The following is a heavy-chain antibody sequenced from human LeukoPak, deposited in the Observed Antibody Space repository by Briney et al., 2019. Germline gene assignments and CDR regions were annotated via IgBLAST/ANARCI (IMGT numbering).Heavy chain of an antibody. V-gene: IGHV4-38-2*01. CDR2: IYHSGST. Sequence: SETLSFTCAVSGYSISSGYYWGWIRQPPGKGLEWIGSIYHSGSTYYNPSLKSRVTISVDTSKNQFSLKLSSVTAADTAVYYCASQPGGPTPWGQGTLVTVSS. CDR1: GYSISSGYY. CDR3: ASQPGGPTP. D-gene: IGHD4-23*01. J-gene: IGHJ5*02.